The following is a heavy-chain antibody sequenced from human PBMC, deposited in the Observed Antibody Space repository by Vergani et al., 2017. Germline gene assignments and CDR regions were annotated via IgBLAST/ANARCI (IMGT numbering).Heavy chain of an antibody. J-gene: IGHJ6*03. Sequence: QITLQESGPTLVKPTQTLTLTCTFSGFSLSTSGVGVGWIRQPPGKALEWLALIYWNDDKRYSPSLKSRLTITKDTSKNQVVLTMTNMDPVDTATYYCAHIVRRGSYYYYYYMDVWGKGTTVTVSS. V-gene: IGHV2-5*01. D-gene: IGHD1-26*01. CDR1: GFSLSTSGVG. CDR3: AHIVRRGSYYYYYYMDV. CDR2: IYWNDDK.